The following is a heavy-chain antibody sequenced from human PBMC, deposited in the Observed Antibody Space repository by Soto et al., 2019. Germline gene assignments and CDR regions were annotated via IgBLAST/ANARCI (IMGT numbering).Heavy chain of an antibody. D-gene: IGHD6-13*01. CDR3: VRHRTSRGSWSWVDP. CDR1: NGSISSSDYY. J-gene: IGHJ5*02. Sequence: LSLTCTVSNGSISSSDYYWGWIRPPPGKGLDWIATIYSSGSIYYNPSLKGRISISVDTSKNQFSLKPSSVTAADTAVYYCVRHRTSRGSWSWVDPWGQGTLFTVSS. CDR2: IYSSGSI. V-gene: IGHV4-39*01.